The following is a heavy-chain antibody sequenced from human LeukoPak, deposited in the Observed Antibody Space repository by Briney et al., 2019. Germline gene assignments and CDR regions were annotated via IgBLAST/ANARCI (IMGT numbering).Heavy chain of an antibody. CDR1: GFTFSSYA. CDR2: ISYDGSNK. V-gene: IGHV3-30*04. CDR3: ARVGSGSYYPPSPYYYYYYMDV. Sequence: GGSLRLSCAASGFTFSSYAMHWVRQAPGKGLEWVAVISYDGSNKNYADSVKGRFTISRDNAKNSLHLQMNSLRAEDTALYHCARVGSGSYYPPSPYYYYYYMDVWGKGTTVTISS. D-gene: IGHD3-10*01. J-gene: IGHJ6*03.